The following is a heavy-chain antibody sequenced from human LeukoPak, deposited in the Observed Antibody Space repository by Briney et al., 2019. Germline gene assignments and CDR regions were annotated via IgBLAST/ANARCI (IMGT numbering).Heavy chain of an antibody. D-gene: IGHD4-17*01. CDR1: GYTFTSYY. CDR3: ARDSTTVTTYYYYYGMYV. J-gene: IGHJ6*02. V-gene: IGHV1-46*01. Sequence: ASVKVSCKASGYTFTSYYMHWVRQAPGQGLEWMGIINPSGGSTSYAQKFQGRVTMTRDTSTSTVYMELSSLRSEDTAVYYCARDSTTVTTYYYYYGMYVWGQGTTVTVSS. CDR2: INPSGGST.